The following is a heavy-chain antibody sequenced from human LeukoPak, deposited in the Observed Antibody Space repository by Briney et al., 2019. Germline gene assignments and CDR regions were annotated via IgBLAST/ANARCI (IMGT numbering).Heavy chain of an antibody. V-gene: IGHV1-18*01. CDR3: ARGGDGYNYTGYYYYYYMDV. Sequence: GASVKVSCKASGYTFTSYGISWVRQAPGQGLEWMGWISAYNGNTNYAQKLQGRVTMTTDTSTSTAYIELRSLRSDDTAVYYCARGGDGYNYTGYYYYYYMDVWGKGTTVTISS. J-gene: IGHJ6*03. CDR1: GYTFTSYG. D-gene: IGHD5-24*01. CDR2: ISAYNGNT.